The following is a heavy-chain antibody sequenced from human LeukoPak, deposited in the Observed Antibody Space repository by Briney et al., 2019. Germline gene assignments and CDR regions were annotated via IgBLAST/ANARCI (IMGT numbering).Heavy chain of an antibody. CDR1: GFTFSTYW. CDR3: ARDSNWGPPYDAFDI. D-gene: IGHD7-27*01. Sequence: GGSLRLSCAASGFTFSTYWMIWVRQAPGKGLEWVANIKQDGSERYYVDSVKGRFTVSRDNAKNSLYLQMNSLRGDDTAVYYCARDSNWGPPYDAFDIWGQGTMVTVSS. V-gene: IGHV3-7*01. CDR2: IKQDGSER. J-gene: IGHJ3*02.